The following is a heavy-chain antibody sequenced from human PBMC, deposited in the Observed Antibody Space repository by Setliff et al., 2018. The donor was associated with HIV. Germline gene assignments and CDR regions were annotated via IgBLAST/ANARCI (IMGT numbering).Heavy chain of an antibody. J-gene: IGHJ6*02. CDR2: ISSGATTI. CDR1: GFSFSVYE. V-gene: IGHV3-48*03. D-gene: IGHD5-12*01. Sequence: PGGSLRLSCAASGFSFSVYEMDWVRQAPGKGLEWISHISSGATTIDYADSVKGRFTISRDDANNSLYLQMNSLRAEDTALYHCARDPGMATTYGGDYYYYGLDVWGQGTTVTVSS. CDR3: ARDPGMATTYGGDYYYYGLDV.